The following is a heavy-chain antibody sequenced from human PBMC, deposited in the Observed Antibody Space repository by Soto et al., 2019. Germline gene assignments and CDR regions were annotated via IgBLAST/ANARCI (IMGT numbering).Heavy chain of an antibody. CDR3: ARAWRYPRSIWFGELLPKKDDYYYMDV. Sequence: QVQLQQWGAGLLKPAETLSLTCAVYGGSVTGYYWSWIRQPPEKGLEWIGEINQSGSTNYNPSLKSRVTISVDTSKNQFSLNLSSVTAADTAVYYRARAWRYPRSIWFGELLPKKDDYYYMDVWGKGTTVTVSS. CDR2: INQSGST. CDR1: GGSVTGYY. J-gene: IGHJ6*03. D-gene: IGHD3-10*01. V-gene: IGHV4-34*01.